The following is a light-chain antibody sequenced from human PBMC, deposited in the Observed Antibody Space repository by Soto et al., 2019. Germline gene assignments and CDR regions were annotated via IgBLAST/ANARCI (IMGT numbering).Light chain of an antibody. CDR2: RNN. V-gene: IGLV1-47*01. CDR3: AAWDDSLSGRGV. CDR1: SSNIGNNY. Sequence: QSVLTQPPSAPGTPGQRVTISCSGSSSNIGNNYVYWYQMVPGTAPKLLIYRNNQRPSGVPDRFSGSRSGTSASLAISGLRSEDEADYYCAAWDDSLSGRGVFGGGTNLTVL. J-gene: IGLJ2*01.